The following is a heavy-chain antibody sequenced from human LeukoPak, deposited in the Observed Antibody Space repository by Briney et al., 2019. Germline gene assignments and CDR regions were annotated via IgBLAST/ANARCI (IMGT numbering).Heavy chain of an antibody. CDR2: INSDGKST. Sequence: GGSLRLSCAGSGFTFGSYWMHWVRQAPGKGPVWVSRINSDGKSTTYADAVKGRFTISRDNAKGTLYLQMDGLTGEDSDVYYRARDVDFDYWGQGTLVTVSS. CDR3: ARDVDFDY. V-gene: IGHV3-74*01. J-gene: IGHJ4*02. CDR1: GFTFGSYW.